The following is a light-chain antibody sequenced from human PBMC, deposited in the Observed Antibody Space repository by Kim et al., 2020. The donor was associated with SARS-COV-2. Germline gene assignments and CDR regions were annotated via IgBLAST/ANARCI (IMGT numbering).Light chain of an antibody. V-gene: IGKV1-39*01. Sequence: SSLSASVGDRVTITCRASQSITTYLNWYQQNPGKAPNLLIYAASTLQSGVPSRFSGSGSGTDFTLTITSLQPEDFATYYCQHSHTFGQGTKVDIK. CDR2: AAS. J-gene: IGKJ1*01. CDR3: QHSHT. CDR1: QSITTY.